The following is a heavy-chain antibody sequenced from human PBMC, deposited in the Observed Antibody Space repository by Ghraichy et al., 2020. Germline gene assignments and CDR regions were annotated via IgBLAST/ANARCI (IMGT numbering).Heavy chain of an antibody. Sequence: SETLSLTCTVSGGSISSGDYYWSWIRQPPGKGLEWIGYIYYSGSTYYNQSLKSRVTILVDTSKNQFSLELSSVTAADTAVYYCARGGVWIGYTYWGQGTLVTVSS. CDR1: GGSISSGDYY. J-gene: IGHJ4*02. CDR2: IYYSGST. CDR3: ARGGVWIGYTY. D-gene: IGHD3-3*01. V-gene: IGHV4-30-4*01.